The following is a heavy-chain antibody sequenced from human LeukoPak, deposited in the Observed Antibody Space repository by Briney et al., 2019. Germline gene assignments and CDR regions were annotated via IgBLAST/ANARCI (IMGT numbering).Heavy chain of an antibody. V-gene: IGHV4-59*01. D-gene: IGHD5-12*01. CDR1: GGSISSYY. J-gene: IGHJ4*02. CDR3: ARVGNVDIVATNSYYFDY. CDR2: IYYSGST. Sequence: PSETLSLTCTVSGGSISSYYWSWIRQPPGKGLERIGYIYYSGSTNYNPSLKSRVTISVDTSKNQFSLKLSSVTAADTAVYYCARVGNVDIVATNSYYFDYWGQGTLVTVSS.